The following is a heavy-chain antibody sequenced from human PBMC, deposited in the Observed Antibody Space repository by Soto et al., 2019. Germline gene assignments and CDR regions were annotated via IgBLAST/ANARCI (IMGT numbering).Heavy chain of an antibody. Sequence: SETLSLTCAVYGGSFSGYYWSWIRQPPGKGLEWIGEINHSGSTNYNPSLKSRVTISVDTSKNQFSLKLSSVTAADTAVYYCARGGPIRLLLGKYYFDYWGQGTLVTVSS. D-gene: IGHD2-15*01. CDR2: INHSGST. V-gene: IGHV4-34*01. CDR3: ARGGPIRLLLGKYYFDY. CDR1: GGSFSGYY. J-gene: IGHJ4*02.